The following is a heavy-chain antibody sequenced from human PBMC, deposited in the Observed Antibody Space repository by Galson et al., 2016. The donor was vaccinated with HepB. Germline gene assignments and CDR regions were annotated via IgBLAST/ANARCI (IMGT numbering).Heavy chain of an antibody. Sequence: SVKVSCKASGDTFTTFGLTWVRQAPGQGLEWMGWISAYNGNTKYAQEFQGRVTMTTNTSTSTAYMELRSLRAEDTAVYYCARRPVSGAAGYYHGMDVWGQGTTVIVSS. CDR2: ISAYNGNT. J-gene: IGHJ6*02. CDR3: ARRPVSGAAGYYHGMDV. V-gene: IGHV1-18*01. CDR1: GDTFTTFG. D-gene: IGHD6-25*01.